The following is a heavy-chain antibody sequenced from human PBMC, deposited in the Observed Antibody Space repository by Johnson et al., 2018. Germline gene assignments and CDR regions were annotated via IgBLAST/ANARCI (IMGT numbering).Heavy chain of an antibody. CDR3: GRDPHYYFYYYMEI. V-gene: IGHV3-30*03. CDR2: ISSEGRTI. Sequence: QVQLVESGGGVVQPGRSXKVSCAASGFSFSSYVMHWVRQAPGKGLEWVAGISSEGRTIFYVESVKGRFTISRDNSRNPGDLQRNSLRVEDKAMYYCGRDPHYYFYYYMEIWGKGTTVTVSS. J-gene: IGHJ6*03. CDR1: GFSFSSYV.